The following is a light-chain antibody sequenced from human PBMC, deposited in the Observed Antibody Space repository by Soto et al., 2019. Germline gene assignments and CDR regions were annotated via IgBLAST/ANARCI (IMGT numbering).Light chain of an antibody. V-gene: IGKV3-20*01. J-gene: IGKJ4*01. CDR3: QRYGSSSLS. Sequence: EIVFTQSPGTLSLSPGERATLFCRASQSLSSTYLAWYQQRPGQAPRLLIFGASNRATGIPDRFRGSGSGTDFTLTISRLEPGDFAVYYCQRYGSSSLSFGGGTKVDIK. CDR2: GAS. CDR1: QSLSSTY.